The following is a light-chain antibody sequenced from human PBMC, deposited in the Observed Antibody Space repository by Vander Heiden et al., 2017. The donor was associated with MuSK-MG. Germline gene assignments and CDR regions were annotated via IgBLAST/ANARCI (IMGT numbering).Light chain of an antibody. CDR2: SDN. J-gene: IGLJ3*02. V-gene: IGLV1-47*02. CDR1: NSNIGDKY. Sequence: QSVLNQPPSASGTPGQTVTISCSGSNSNIGDKYFYWYQHLPGTAPKLLMYSDNQRPSGVPDRFSGSKSGTSASLAISGLRAEDESDYYCATWDDSRSGWVFGGGTKLTVL. CDR3: ATWDDSRSGWV.